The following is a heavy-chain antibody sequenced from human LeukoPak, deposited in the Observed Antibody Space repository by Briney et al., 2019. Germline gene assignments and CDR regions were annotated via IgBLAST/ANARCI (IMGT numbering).Heavy chain of an antibody. CDR2: ISYDGSNK. V-gene: IGHV3-30*03. Sequence: GGSLRLSCAASGFTFSSYAMSWVRQAPGKGLEWVAVISYDGSNKYYADSVKGRFTISRDNSKNTLYLQMNSLRAEDTAVYYCAGGQQLEYAFDIWGQGTMVTVSS. D-gene: IGHD6-13*01. CDR3: AGGQQLEYAFDI. CDR1: GFTFSSYA. J-gene: IGHJ3*02.